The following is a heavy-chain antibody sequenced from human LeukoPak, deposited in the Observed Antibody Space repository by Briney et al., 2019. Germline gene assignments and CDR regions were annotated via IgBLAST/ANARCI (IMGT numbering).Heavy chain of an antibody. Sequence: GGSLRLSCAASGFTFSRYGMHWVRQAPGKGLEWVSSISSSSSYIYYADSVKGRFTISRDNAKNSLYLQMNSLRAEDTAVYYCARGAVAGAHAFDIWGQGTMVTVSS. CDR2: ISSSSSYI. CDR1: GFTFSRYG. J-gene: IGHJ3*02. CDR3: ARGAVAGAHAFDI. D-gene: IGHD6-19*01. V-gene: IGHV3-21*01.